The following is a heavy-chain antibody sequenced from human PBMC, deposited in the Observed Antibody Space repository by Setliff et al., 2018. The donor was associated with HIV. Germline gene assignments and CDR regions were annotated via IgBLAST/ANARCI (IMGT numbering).Heavy chain of an antibody. J-gene: IGHJ4*02. V-gene: IGHV4-61*09. Sequence: SETLSLTCTVSGGSIGSGSHYWSWIRQPAGKGLEWIGHIYTTGSTNYNPSLKSRVTISADTSNNQFSLRLTSMTAADTAVYYCARQPYSSSAIFDYWGQGTLVTVSS. CDR2: IYTTGST. D-gene: IGHD6-6*01. CDR3: ARQPYSSSAIFDY. CDR1: GGSIGSGSHY.